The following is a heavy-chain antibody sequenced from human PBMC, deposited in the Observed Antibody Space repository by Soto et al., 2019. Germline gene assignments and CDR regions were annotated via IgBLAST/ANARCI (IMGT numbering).Heavy chain of an antibody. J-gene: IGHJ6*03. CDR2: INPNGGVT. V-gene: IGHV1-2*04. CDR3: AIECGGATATLVYYYFYMDV. D-gene: IGHD5-12*01. Sequence: QVQLVQSGAEVRKPGASVTVSCRSSGDSFNDYYIHWVRQAPGQGFEWMGWINPNGGVTKYAQKFQGWVSMTRVAGIRTVYMQLRRIRSDDTAVYYCAIECGGATATLVYYYFYMDVWGTGTTVTVSS. CDR1: GDSFNDYY.